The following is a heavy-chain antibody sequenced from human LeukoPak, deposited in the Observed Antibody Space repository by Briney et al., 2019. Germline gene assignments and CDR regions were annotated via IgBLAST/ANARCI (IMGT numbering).Heavy chain of an antibody. Sequence: PSETLSLTCAIYGGSFSAYYWNWIRQPPGKGLEWIGEINHSGSTNYNPSLKSRVTISVDTSKNQFSLRLRSVTAADTAVYYCARGQARLAWFDPWGQGTLVTVSS. D-gene: IGHD6-19*01. J-gene: IGHJ5*02. V-gene: IGHV4-34*01. CDR3: ARGQARLAWFDP. CDR2: INHSGST. CDR1: GGSFSAYY.